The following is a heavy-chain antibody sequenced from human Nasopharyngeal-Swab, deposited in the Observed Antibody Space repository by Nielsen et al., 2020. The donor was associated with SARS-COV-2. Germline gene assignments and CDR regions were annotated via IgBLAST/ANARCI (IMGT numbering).Heavy chain of an antibody. D-gene: IGHD2-15*01. Sequence: VRQAPGKGLVWVSRINSDGSSTSYADSVKGRFTISRDNAKNSLYLQMNSLRAEDTAVYYCARDRSPAYCSGGSCYSFDYWGQGTLVTVSS. CDR2: INSDGSST. V-gene: IGHV3-74*01. J-gene: IGHJ4*02. CDR3: ARDRSPAYCSGGSCYSFDY.